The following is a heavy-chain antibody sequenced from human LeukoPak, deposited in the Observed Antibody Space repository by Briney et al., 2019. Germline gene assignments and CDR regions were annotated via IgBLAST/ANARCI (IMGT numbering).Heavy chain of an antibody. CDR2: IKDDGSHT. CDR1: GFTFSSHW. Sequence: GGSLRLSCAASGFTFSSHWMHWVRQAPGKGLVWVSRIKDDGSHTNYADSVKGRFTISRDNAKNTLSLQMNSLRAEDTAVYFCAKRGVVIRVILVGFHKEAYYFDSWGQGALVTVSS. V-gene: IGHV3-74*01. J-gene: IGHJ4*02. D-gene: IGHD3-22*01. CDR3: AKRGVVIRVILVGFHKEAYYFDS.